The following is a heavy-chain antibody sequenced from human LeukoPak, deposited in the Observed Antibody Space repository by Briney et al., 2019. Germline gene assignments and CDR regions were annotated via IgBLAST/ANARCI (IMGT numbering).Heavy chain of an antibody. CDR1: GGSFSGYY. D-gene: IGHD2-2*02. V-gene: IGHV4-34*01. Sequence: SETLSLTCAVYGGSFSGYYWSWIRQPPGKGLEWIGEINHSGSTNYNPSLKSRVTISVDTSKNQFSLKLSSVTAADTAVYYCARTQYCSSTSCYMGYYYYYMDVWGKGTTVTVSS. CDR2: INHSGST. CDR3: ARTQYCSSTSCYMGYYYYYMDV. J-gene: IGHJ6*03.